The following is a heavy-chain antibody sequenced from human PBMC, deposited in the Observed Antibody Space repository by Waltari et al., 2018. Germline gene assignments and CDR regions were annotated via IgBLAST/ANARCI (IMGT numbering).Heavy chain of an antibody. CDR1: GGSISSSNW. D-gene: IGHD6-19*01. V-gene: IGHV4-4*02. J-gene: IGHJ3*02. Sequence: QVQLQESGPGLVKPSGTLSLSCAVSGGSISSSNWWSWVRQPPGKGLEWIGEIYHSGSTNYNPSRKSRVTISVDKSRNQFSLGLSSVTAADTAVYYCVRVSEQWLVHAFDIWGQGTMVSVSS. CDR3: VRVSEQWLVHAFDI. CDR2: IYHSGST.